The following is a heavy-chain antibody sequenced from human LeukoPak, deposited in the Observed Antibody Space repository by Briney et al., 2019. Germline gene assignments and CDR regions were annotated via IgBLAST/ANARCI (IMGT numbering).Heavy chain of an antibody. CDR1: GGSFSGYS. D-gene: IGHD3-3*01. CDR2: INHSGST. CDR3: ARGSYDFWSGYYKY. Sequence: SETLSLTCALYGGSFSGYSWSWIRQPPGKGLEWIGEINHSGSTNYNPSLKSRVTISVDTSKNQFSLKLSSVTAADTAVYYCARGSYDFWSGYYKYWGQGTLVTVSS. V-gene: IGHV4-34*01. J-gene: IGHJ4*02.